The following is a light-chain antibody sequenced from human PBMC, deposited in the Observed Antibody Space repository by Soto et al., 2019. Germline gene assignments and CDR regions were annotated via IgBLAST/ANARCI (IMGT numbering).Light chain of an antibody. CDR2: GAS. J-gene: IGKJ4*01. Sequence: DIQMTQSPSSLSASVGDRVTITCRASQSISTFLNWYQQKPGKAPKLLIYGASNLESGVPSTFIGSGYGTDFTLTISSLQPEDFATYYCQQCFSTPLLTFGGGTKVEIK. V-gene: IGKV1-39*01. CDR1: QSISTF. CDR3: QQCFSTPLLT.